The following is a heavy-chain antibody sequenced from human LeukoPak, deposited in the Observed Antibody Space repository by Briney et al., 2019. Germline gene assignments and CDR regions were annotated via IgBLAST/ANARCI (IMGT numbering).Heavy chain of an antibody. Sequence: GGSLRLSCAASGFTFSSYAMSWVRQAPGKGLEWVSAISGSGRNIYYADSVKGRFNISRDNSKNTLYLQMNSLRGEDTAVYYCAKDAYYFGSGSYYNPSKGFDPWGQGSQVTVSS. V-gene: IGHV3-23*01. CDR1: GFTFSSYA. CDR2: ISGSGRNI. J-gene: IGHJ5*02. CDR3: AKDAYYFGSGSYYNPSKGFDP. D-gene: IGHD3-10*01.